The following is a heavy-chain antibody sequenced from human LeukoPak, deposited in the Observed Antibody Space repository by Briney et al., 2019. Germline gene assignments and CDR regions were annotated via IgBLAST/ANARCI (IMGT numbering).Heavy chain of an antibody. D-gene: IGHD3-22*01. CDR2: ITPIFGTA. CDR1: GGTFSSYA. V-gene: IGHV1-69*05. CDR3: AIRSRGYFRFDY. J-gene: IGHJ4*02. Sequence: SVKVSCKASGGTFSSYAISWVRQAPGQGLEWMGGITPIFGTANYAQKFQGRVTITTDESTSTAYMELSSLRSEDTAVYYCAIRSRGYFRFDYWGQGTLVTVSS.